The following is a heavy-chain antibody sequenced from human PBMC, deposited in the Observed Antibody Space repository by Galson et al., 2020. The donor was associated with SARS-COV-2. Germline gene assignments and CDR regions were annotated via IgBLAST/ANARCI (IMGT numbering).Heavy chain of an antibody. CDR1: GYSFRSHV. V-gene: IGHV3-23*01. J-gene: IGHJ3*01. CDR3: AKVPLTMIAFGAFDV. Sequence: GESLKISCAASGYSFRSHVMSWVRQSPGRGVQWVSSISGSGYNTYYADSVKGRFTISRDNSKNTLFLQMNNLRAEDTAIYYCAKVPLTMIAFGAFDVWGQGTVVTVSS. D-gene: IGHD3-22*01. CDR2: ISGSGYNT.